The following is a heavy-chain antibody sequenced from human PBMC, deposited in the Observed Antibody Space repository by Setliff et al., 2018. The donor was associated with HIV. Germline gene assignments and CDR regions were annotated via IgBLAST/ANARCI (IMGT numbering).Heavy chain of an antibody. CDR3: ARLSCSSNSCPFDY. CDR1: DGSMTSGSYY. D-gene: IGHD2-2*01. V-gene: IGHV4-39*06. Sequence: SATLSLTCSVSDGSMTSGSYYWGWIRQPPGKGLEWIGSVYYSGTTYYNPSLKSRLRMSVDTSKNQFTLKVISMTAADTAVYYCARLSCSSNSCPFDYWVQGTLVTVSS. J-gene: IGHJ4*02. CDR2: VYYSGTT.